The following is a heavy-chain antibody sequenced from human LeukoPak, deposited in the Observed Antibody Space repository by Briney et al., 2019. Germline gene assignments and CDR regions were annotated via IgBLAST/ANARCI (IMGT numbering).Heavy chain of an antibody. CDR3: AKDIGRVDTVSTYMDV. CDR2: ISWNSFTI. J-gene: IGHJ6*03. D-gene: IGHD5-18*01. V-gene: IGHV3-9*01. CDR1: GFAFDDYA. Sequence: GGSLRLSCAASGFAFDDYAMHWVRQAPGKGLEWVSGISWNSFTIGYADSVKGRFTISRDNAKNSLYLQMNSLRVEDTALYYCAKDIGRVDTVSTYMDVWGKGTTVTISS.